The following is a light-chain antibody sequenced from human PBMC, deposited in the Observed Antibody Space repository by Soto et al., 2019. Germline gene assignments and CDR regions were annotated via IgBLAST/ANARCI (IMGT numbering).Light chain of an antibody. CDR2: EDR. Sequence: QSALTQPASVSGSPGQSITISCTGTSSDVGNYNLVSWYQQHPGKAPKLMIYEDRKRPSEVSNRFSGSKSGNTASLTISGLQAEDDADYYCCSDAGSSTFVFGGGTKLTVL. V-gene: IGLV2-23*02. CDR3: CSDAGSSTFV. CDR1: SSDVGNYNL. J-gene: IGLJ2*01.